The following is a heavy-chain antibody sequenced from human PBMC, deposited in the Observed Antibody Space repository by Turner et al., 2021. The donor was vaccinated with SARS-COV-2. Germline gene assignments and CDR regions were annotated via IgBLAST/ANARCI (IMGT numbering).Heavy chain of an antibody. D-gene: IGHD2-2*01. Sequence: QVPLVQSGAEVKQPGASVKVSCKISGYTLTELSMYWVRQAPGKGLEWMGGFDPEDGETIYAQNFQGRVTMTEDTSTDTAYMELSSLRSEDTAVYFCATGYQLRVNWFDPWGQGTLVTVSS. J-gene: IGHJ5*02. CDR1: GYTLTELS. V-gene: IGHV1-24*01. CDR2: FDPEDGET. CDR3: ATGYQLRVNWFDP.